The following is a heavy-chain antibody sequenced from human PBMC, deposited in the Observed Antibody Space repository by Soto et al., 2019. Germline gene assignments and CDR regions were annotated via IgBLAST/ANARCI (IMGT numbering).Heavy chain of an antibody. Sequence: QLHLVQSGAVVKKPGASVTVSCSASGYPVTAYYMHWVRQAPGRGLEWMGGINPATGAAKYTQTFQGRGTMTRDTSTSRVFMELSGLTSADTAVFFCARGVGVGVAGSAAFDMWGQGTLVTVSS. CDR2: INPATGAA. D-gene: IGHD3-3*01. J-gene: IGHJ3*02. CDR1: GYPVTAYY. CDR3: ARGVGVGVAGSAAFDM. V-gene: IGHV1-2*02.